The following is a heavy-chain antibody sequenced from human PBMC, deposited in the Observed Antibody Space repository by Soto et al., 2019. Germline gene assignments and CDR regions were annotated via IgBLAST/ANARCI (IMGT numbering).Heavy chain of an antibody. CDR1: GFTFSSHW. CDR3: AREGYSPGTRRKSLWSGESEGHYYYGMDV. V-gene: IGHV3-7*03. D-gene: IGHD3-10*01. J-gene: IGHJ6*02. CDR2: IKQDGSEK. Sequence: EVQLVESGGGLVQPGGSLRLSCAASGFTFSSHWMSWVRQAPGKGLEWVANIKQDGSEKYYVDSVKGRFTISRDNAKSSLYLQMNSLRAEDTAVYYCAREGYSPGTRRKSLWSGESEGHYYYGMDVWGQGTTVTVSS.